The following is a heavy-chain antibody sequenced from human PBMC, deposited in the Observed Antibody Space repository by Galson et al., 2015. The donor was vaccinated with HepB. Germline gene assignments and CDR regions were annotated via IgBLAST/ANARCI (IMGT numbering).Heavy chain of an antibody. CDR2: INPSGGST. J-gene: IGHJ6*02. CDR3: ARDGYCSSTSCDHYGMDV. CDR1: GYTFTSYN. Sequence: SVKVSCKASGYTFTSYNMQWVRQAPGQGLEWMGIINPSGGSTKYAQKFQGRVTMTRDTSTSTVYMELSSLRSEDTAVYYCARDGYCSSTSCDHYGMDVWGQGTTVTVSS. V-gene: IGHV1-46*01. D-gene: IGHD2-2*03.